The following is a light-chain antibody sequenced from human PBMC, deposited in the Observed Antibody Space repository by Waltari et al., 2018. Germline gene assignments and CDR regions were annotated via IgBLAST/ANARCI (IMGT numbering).Light chain of an antibody. V-gene: IGKV1-33*01. J-gene: IGKJ2*01. CDR1: QDIGGY. CDR3: QYYDNLPMFT. CDR2: RTT. Sequence: DIRLTQSPSSLAASVGDRVTLTCRASQDIGGYLNWYQHQPGRAPKLLIYRTTILTTGVPSRFSGGASRTDYTLTITNLQPEDIATYYCQYYDNLPMFTFGPGTKVEIK.